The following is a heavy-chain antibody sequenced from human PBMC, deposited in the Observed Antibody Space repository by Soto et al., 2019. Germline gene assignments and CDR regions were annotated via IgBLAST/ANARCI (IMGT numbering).Heavy chain of an antibody. CDR3: VRIMAGYGMDV. V-gene: IGHV5-10-1*01. CDR2: IDPSDSYT. J-gene: IGHJ6*02. D-gene: IGHD3-10*01. Sequence: GGSLQISCKGSGYSFTSYWISWVRQMPGKGLEWMGRIDPSDSYTNYSPSFQGHVTISADKYISTAYLQWSSLKASDTATYYCVRIMAGYGMDVWCQGTNVPVSS. CDR1: GYSFTSYW.